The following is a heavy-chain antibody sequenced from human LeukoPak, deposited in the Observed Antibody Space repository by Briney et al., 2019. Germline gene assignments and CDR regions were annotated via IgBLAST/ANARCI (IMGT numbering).Heavy chain of an antibody. CDR3: AKRPDCSTTNCFRFEY. CDR1: GFTFSTYA. D-gene: IGHD2-2*01. J-gene: IGHJ4*02. CDR2: INGDGGST. Sequence: GGSLRLSCAASGFTFSTYAMSWVRQAPGQGLEWVSSINGDGGSTYYAESVKGRFTISRDNSKNTLYLQMNSLRAEDTAVYYCAKRPDCSTTNCFRFEYWGQGTLVTVSS. V-gene: IGHV3-23*01.